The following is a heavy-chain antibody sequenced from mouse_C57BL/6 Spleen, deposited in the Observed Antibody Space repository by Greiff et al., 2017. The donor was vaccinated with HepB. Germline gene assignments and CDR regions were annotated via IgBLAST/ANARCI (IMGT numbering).Heavy chain of an antibody. V-gene: IGHV1-52*01. J-gene: IGHJ1*03. D-gene: IGHD1-1*01. Sequence: QVQLQQPGAELVRPGSSVKLSCKASGYTFTSYWMHWVKQRPIQGLEWIGNIDPSDSETHYNQKFKDKATLTVDKSSSTAYMQLSSLTSEDSAVYYWARALYYGSSYKYFDVWGTGTTVTVSS. CDR3: ARALYYGSSYKYFDV. CDR1: GYTFTSYW. CDR2: IDPSDSET.